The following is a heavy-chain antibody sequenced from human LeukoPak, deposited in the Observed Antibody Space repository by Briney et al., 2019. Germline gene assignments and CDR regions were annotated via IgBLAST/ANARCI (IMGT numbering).Heavy chain of an antibody. Sequence: GGSLRLSCAASGFTFSTYNMNWVRQAPGKGLEWVSFITGSSSYIYYTDSVKGRFTISRDNAKNSLFLQMNSLRDEDTAVYYCASGFSSSPYFDYWGQGTLVTVSS. CDR2: ITGSSSYI. CDR1: GFTFSTYN. D-gene: IGHD6-6*01. V-gene: IGHV3-21*01. CDR3: ASGFSSSPYFDY. J-gene: IGHJ4*02.